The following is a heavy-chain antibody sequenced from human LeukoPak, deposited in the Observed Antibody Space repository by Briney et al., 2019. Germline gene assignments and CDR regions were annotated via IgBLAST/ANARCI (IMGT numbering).Heavy chain of an antibody. CDR2: IFHTGNS. Sequence: PSETLSLPCTVSGDSISSGDYSWGWIRQPSGKGLKWIGYIFHTGNSYYNPSLRSRVTISVDTSKNQFSPKLSSVTAADTAVYYCARDRITMIVVVTSTWGVFDYWGQGTLVTVSS. D-gene: IGHD3-22*01. J-gene: IGHJ4*02. V-gene: IGHV4-30-2*01. CDR3: ARDRITMIVVVTSTWGVFDY. CDR1: GDSISSGDYS.